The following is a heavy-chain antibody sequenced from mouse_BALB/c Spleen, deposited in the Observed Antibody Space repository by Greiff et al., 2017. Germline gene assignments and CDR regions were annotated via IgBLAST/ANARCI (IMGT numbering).Heavy chain of an antibody. J-gene: IGHJ3*01. CDR3: AGYGNYVAWFAY. CDR2: ISSGSSTI. V-gene: IGHV5-17*02. CDR1: GFTFSSFG. Sequence: EVQVVESGGGLVQPGGSRKLSCAASGFTFSSFGMHWVRQAPEKGLEWVAYISSGSSTIYYADTVKGRFTISRDNPKNTLFLQMTSLRSEDTAMYYCAGYGNYVAWFAYWGQGTLVTVSA. D-gene: IGHD2-10*02.